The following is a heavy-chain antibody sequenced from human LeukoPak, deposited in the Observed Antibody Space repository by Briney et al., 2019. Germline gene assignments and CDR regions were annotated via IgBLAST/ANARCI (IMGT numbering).Heavy chain of an antibody. CDR3: AKYQRQWLPKGGFDY. CDR1: GFTFSSYA. V-gene: IGHV3-23*01. J-gene: IGHJ4*02. D-gene: IGHD6-19*01. Sequence: AGESLRLSCAASGFTFSSYAMTWVRQGPGKGLEWVSAISGGGDSTYYADSVKGRFTISRDNSKNTLYLQMNSLRPEDTAVYYCAKYQRQWLPKGGFDYWGQGTLVTVSS. CDR2: ISGGGDST.